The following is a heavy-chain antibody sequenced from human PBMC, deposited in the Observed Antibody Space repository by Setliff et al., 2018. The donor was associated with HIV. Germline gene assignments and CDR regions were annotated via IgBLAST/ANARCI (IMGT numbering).Heavy chain of an antibody. Sequence: ASVKVSCKASGYTFIGDYMHWVRQAPGQGLEWMGWINPNSGGTNFAQKFQGRVTMTRDTSISTAYMELSRLRSDDTAVYYCARGGLATGSFDIWGQGTMVTVSS. CDR1: GYTFIGDY. D-gene: IGHD5-12*01. CDR2: INPNSGGT. J-gene: IGHJ3*02. CDR3: ARGGLATGSFDI. V-gene: IGHV1-2*02.